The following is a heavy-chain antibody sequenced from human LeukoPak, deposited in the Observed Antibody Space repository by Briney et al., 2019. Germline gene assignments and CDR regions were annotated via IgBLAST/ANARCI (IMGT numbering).Heavy chain of an antibody. J-gene: IGHJ4*02. CDR3: ARDRVGTKGDC. D-gene: IGHD1-26*01. Sequence: PGGSLRLSCEVSGFNFRTYSMDWVRQAPGKGLQWVSYISAEGATIYYAEDVRGRFTISRDDAKNSLYLDMSNLRVDDTAVYYCARDRVGTKGDCWGQGTLVTVS. CDR1: GFNFRTYS. V-gene: IGHV3-48*01. CDR2: ISAEGATI.